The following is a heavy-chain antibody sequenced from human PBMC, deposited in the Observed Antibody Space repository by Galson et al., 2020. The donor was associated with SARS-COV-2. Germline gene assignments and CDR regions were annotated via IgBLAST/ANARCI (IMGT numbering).Heavy chain of an antibody. V-gene: IGHV4-38-2*02. CDR2: VYPSGPT. CDR1: GHSVRTTNY. Sequence: SQTLSLTCTVSGHSVRTTNYWGWVRQPPGRGLEWIGRVYPSGPTYYNTSLKSRVTISVDTSKNQFSLRLDSVTAADTALYYCARQGVNMIVLVTGPGGYFDLWGRGTLVTVSS. CDR3: ARQGVNMIVLVTGPGGYFDL. J-gene: IGHJ2*01. D-gene: IGHD3-22*01.